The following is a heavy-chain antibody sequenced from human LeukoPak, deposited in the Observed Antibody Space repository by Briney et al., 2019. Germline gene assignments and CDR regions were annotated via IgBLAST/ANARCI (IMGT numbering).Heavy chain of an antibody. Sequence: GESLKISCKGSGYSFTSYWIGWVRQMPGKGLEWMGIIYPGDSDTRYSPSFQGQVTISADKSISTAYLQWSSLKASDTAMYYCARIRDDWRSTSRFDPWGQGTLVTVSS. CDR1: GYSFTSYW. J-gene: IGHJ5*02. D-gene: IGHD2-2*01. CDR2: IYPGDSDT. V-gene: IGHV5-51*01. CDR3: ARIRDDWRSTSRFDP.